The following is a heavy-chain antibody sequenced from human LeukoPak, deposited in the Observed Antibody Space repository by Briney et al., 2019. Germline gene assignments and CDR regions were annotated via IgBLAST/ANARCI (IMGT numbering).Heavy chain of an antibody. J-gene: IGHJ4*02. Sequence: PGGSLRLSCAASGFTFSSYWMSWVRQAPGKGLEWVAVISYDGSNKYYADSVKGRFTISRDNSKNTLYLQMNSLRAEDTAVYYCAKDLNYGDLLDYWGQGTLVTVSS. V-gene: IGHV3-30*18. D-gene: IGHD4-17*01. CDR2: ISYDGSNK. CDR1: GFTFSSYW. CDR3: AKDLNYGDLLDY.